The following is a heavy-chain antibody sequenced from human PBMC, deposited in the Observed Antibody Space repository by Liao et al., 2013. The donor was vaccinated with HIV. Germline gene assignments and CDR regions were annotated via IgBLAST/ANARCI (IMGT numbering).Heavy chain of an antibody. CDR3: AGEVDEGAFDM. D-gene: IGHD2-15*01. J-gene: IGHJ3*02. Sequence: QVQLQESGPGLAKPSETLSLTCTVSGGSISGYYWSWIRQPPGKGLEWIGYIYYSGSTNYNPSLKSRVTISVDTSKNQFSLTLKSVTAADTAVYYCAGEVDEGAFDMWAGGQWSSCPQ. CDR1: GGSISGYY. CDR2: IYYSGST. V-gene: IGHV4-59*01.